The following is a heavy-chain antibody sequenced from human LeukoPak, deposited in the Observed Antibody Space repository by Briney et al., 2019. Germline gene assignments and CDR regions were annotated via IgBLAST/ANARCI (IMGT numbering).Heavy chain of an antibody. V-gene: IGHV4-34*01. CDR2: IYHSGST. CDR3: ARDSDGYYGSGSHDY. CDR1: GGSFSGYY. J-gene: IGHJ4*02. Sequence: SETLSLTCAVYGGSFSGYYWSWIRQPPGKGLEWIGSIYHSGSTYYNPSLKSRVTISVDTSKNQFSLKLSSVTAADTAVYYCARDSDGYYGSGSHDYWGQGTLVTVSS. D-gene: IGHD3-10*01.